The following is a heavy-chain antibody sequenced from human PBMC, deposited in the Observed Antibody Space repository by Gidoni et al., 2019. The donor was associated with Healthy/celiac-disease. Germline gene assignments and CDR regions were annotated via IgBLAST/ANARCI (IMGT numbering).Heavy chain of an antibody. CDR1: GGSIRCVGYS. V-gene: IGHV4-30-2*01. CDR2: IYHSGST. D-gene: IGHD4-17*01. J-gene: IGHJ2*01. Sequence: QLQLQASCSGLVMPSQTLSLTFAFSGGSIRCVGYSWSWIRQPPGKGLEWIAYIYHSGSTYYNPSLKSRVNRSVDRSKNQFSMKLSAVTAADTAVYYCARVVSEDGDYVGHWYFDLWGRGTLVTVSS. CDR3: ARVVSEDGDYVGHWYFDL.